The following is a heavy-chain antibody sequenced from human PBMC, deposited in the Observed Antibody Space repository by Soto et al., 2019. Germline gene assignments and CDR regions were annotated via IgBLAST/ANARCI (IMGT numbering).Heavy chain of an antibody. CDR2: IYPGDSDT. Sequence: PGESLKISCKGSGYSFTSYWIGWVRQMPGKGLEWMGIIYPGDSDTRYSPSFQGQVTISADKSISTAYLQWSSLKASDTAMYYCARFERLRISIAARPPRYYGMDVLGQGTTGTVS. V-gene: IGHV5-51*01. CDR3: ARFERLRISIAARPPRYYGMDV. J-gene: IGHJ6*02. CDR1: GYSFTSYW. D-gene: IGHD6-6*01.